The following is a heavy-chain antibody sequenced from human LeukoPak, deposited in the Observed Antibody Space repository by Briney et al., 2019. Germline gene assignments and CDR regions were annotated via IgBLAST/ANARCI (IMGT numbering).Heavy chain of an antibody. Sequence: PSETLSLTCTVSGGSISSYYWSWIRQPAGKGLEWIGRIYSTGSANYNPSLKSRVTMSVDTSENQFSLKLSSVTAADTAVYYCARGSGLYDSSGYYYFPVWGQGTLVTVSS. J-gene: IGHJ4*02. V-gene: IGHV4-4*07. D-gene: IGHD3-22*01. CDR2: IYSTGSA. CDR3: ARGSGLYDSSGYYYFPV. CDR1: GGSISSYY.